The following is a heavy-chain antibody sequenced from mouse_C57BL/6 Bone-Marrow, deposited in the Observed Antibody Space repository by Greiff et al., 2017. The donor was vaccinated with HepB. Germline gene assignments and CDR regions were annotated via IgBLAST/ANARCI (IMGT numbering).Heavy chain of an antibody. D-gene: IGHD4-1*01. V-gene: IGHV3-6*01. J-gene: IGHJ4*01. CDR2: ISYDGSN. Sequence: VQLKESGPGLVKPSQSLSLTCSVTGYSITSGYYWNWIRQFPGNKLEWMGYISYDGSNNYNPSLKNRISITRDTSKNQFFLKLNSVTTEDTATYYCASRVGRGAMDYWGQGTSVTVSS. CDR3: ASRVGRGAMDY. CDR1: GYSITSGYY.